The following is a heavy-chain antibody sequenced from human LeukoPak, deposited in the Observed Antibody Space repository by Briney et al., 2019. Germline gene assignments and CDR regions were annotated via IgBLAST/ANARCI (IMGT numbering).Heavy chain of an antibody. CDR1: GGSISSYY. V-gene: IGHV4-59*01. CDR2: IYYSGST. D-gene: IGHD4-23*01. J-gene: IGHJ4*02. CDR3: ARDPGGGNPDY. Sequence: SETLSLTCTVSGGSISSYYWSWIRQPPGKGPEWIGYIYYSGSTNYNPSLKSRVTISVDTSKNQFSLKLSSVTAADTAVYYCARDPGGGNPDYWGQGTLVTVSS.